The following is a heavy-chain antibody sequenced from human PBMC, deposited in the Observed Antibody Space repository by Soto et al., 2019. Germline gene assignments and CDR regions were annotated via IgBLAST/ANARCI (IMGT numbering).Heavy chain of an antibody. CDR1: GFTFSSYA. Sequence: GGPLRLSCAASGFTFSSYAMHWVRQAPGKGLEWVAVISYDGSNKYYADSVKGRFTISRDNSKNTLYLQMNSLRAEDTAVYYCARDIVVVPADYADYYYYYGMDVWGQGTTVTVSS. J-gene: IGHJ6*02. V-gene: IGHV3-30-3*01. CDR2: ISYDGSNK. CDR3: ARDIVVVPADYADYYYYYGMDV. D-gene: IGHD2-2*01.